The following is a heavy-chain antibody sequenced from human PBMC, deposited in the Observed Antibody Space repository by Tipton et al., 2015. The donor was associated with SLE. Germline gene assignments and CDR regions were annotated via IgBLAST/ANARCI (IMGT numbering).Heavy chain of an antibody. J-gene: IGHJ4*02. V-gene: IGHV4-39*01. CDR3: ARQGSPTGFDY. Sequence: TLSLTCTVSGGTISSDPYYWCWIRQPPGKGLEWIGSIYHRGNTYYNPSLKSRVAVSVDTSKNQFSLKLSSVTAADTAVYYCARQGSPTGFDYWGQGTLVTVSS. CDR1: GGTISSDPYY. CDR2: IYHRGNT. D-gene: IGHD6-13*01.